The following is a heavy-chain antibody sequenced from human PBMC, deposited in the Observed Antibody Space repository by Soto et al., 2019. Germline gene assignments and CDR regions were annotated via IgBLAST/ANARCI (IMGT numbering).Heavy chain of an antibody. CDR3: VRSGDNYNLLDY. CDR2: SSNSGSFT. V-gene: IGHV3-11*06. CDR1: GFTFSDHY. D-gene: IGHD1-1*01. J-gene: IGHJ4*02. Sequence: LRLSCAASGFTFSDHYMSWIRQAPGKGLEWIGYSSNSGSFTRYADSVKGRFSISRDNAKNSLYLQINSLRGDDTAIYYCVRSGDNYNLLDYWGQGTPVTVSS.